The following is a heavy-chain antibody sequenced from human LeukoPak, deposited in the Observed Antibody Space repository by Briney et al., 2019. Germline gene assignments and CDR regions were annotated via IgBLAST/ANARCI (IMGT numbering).Heavy chain of an antibody. V-gene: IGHV1-18*01. Sequence: ASVKVSCKASGYTFSSNGISWVRQAPGQGLEWMGRISAYNGNTNYAQKLQGRVTMTTDTSTSTAYMELRSLRSDDTAVYYCARAGTTWDYYYYYMDVWGKGTSVTVSS. CDR2: ISAYNGNT. CDR1: GYTFSSNG. J-gene: IGHJ6*03. D-gene: IGHD1-7*01. CDR3: ARAGTTWDYYYYYMDV.